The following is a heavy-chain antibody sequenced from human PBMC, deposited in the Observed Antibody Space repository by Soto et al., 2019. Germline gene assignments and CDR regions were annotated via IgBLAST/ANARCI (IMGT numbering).Heavy chain of an antibody. J-gene: IGHJ5*02. CDR3: ARQGLVATISNWFDP. CDR2: IYYSGST. V-gene: IGHV4-39*01. Sequence: QLQLQESGPGLVKPSETLSLTCTVSGGSISSSSYYWGWIRQPPGKGLEWIGSIYYSGSTYYNPSLKSRVTISVDTSKNQFSLKLSSVTAADTAVYYCARQGLVATISNWFDPWGQGTLVTVSS. CDR1: GGSISSSSYY. D-gene: IGHD5-12*01.